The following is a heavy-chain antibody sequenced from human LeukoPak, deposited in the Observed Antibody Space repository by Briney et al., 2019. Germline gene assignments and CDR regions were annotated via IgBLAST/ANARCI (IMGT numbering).Heavy chain of an antibody. Sequence: GGSLRLSCAASGFTFSSYSMNWVRQAPGKGLEWVSSISSSSSFIYYADSLKGRFTISRDNAKNSLYPQMNSLRAEDTAVYYCARSAAIFGVVRIRYFDYWGQGTLVTVSS. CDR2: ISSSSSFI. CDR1: GFTFSSYS. J-gene: IGHJ4*02. CDR3: ARSAAIFGVVRIRYFDY. D-gene: IGHD3-3*01. V-gene: IGHV3-21*01.